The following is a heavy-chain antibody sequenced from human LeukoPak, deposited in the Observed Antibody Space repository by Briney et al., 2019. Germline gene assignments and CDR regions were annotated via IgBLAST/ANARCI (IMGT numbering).Heavy chain of an antibody. Sequence: RGESLKISCKGSGYSFTSYWIGWVRQMPGKGLEWMGIIYPGDSDTRYSPSFQGQVTISADKSISAAYLQWSSLKASDTAMYYCARPGSGSYFESYEPVDYWGQGTLVTVSS. V-gene: IGHV5-51*01. CDR3: ARPGSGSYFESYEPVDY. CDR1: GYSFTSYW. CDR2: IYPGDSDT. J-gene: IGHJ4*02. D-gene: IGHD1-26*01.